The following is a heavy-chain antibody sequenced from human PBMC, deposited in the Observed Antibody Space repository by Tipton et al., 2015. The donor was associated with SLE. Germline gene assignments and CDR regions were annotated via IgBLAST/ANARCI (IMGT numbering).Heavy chain of an antibody. D-gene: IGHD3-16*02. CDR2: IYPDDSDT. Sequence: QLVQSGAEVKKSGESLKISCEGSGYSFSGYWIGWVRQMPGKGLEWMGIIYPDDSDTRYSPSFQGQVTISADKSIRTAYLQWRSLKASDTGTYYCAGCKGRGYIPKWFDAWGQGTLVTVSS. V-gene: IGHV5-51*03. CDR1: GYSFSGYW. J-gene: IGHJ5*02. CDR3: AGCKGRGYIPKWFDA.